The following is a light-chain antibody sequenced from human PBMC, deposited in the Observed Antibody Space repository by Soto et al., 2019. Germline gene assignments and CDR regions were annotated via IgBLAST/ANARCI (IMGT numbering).Light chain of an antibody. CDR2: WAS. CDR1: QTVLYSSNNKIY. CDR3: QQYYSTPYT. V-gene: IGKV4-1*01. J-gene: IGKJ2*01. Sequence: DIVMTQSPDSLAVSLGERAAINFKSSQTVLYSSNNKIYLAWYQQKPGQPPKLLIYWASTRESGVPDRFSGSGSGTDFTLTISSLQAEDVAVYYCQQYYSTPYTFGQGTKLEIK.